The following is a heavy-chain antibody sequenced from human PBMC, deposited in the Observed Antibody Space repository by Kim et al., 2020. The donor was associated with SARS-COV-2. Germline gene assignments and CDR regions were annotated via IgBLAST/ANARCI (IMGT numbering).Heavy chain of an antibody. CDR3: ARDPAYSSFDY. V-gene: IGHV3-7*01. CDR2: INQDGSVE. D-gene: IGHD4-4*01. Sequence: GGSLRLSCAASGFTFSAFWMSWVRQAPGKGLEILANINQDGSVENYEDSVKGRFTVSRDNAENSVYLQLNSLRAEDTRVFYCARDPAYSSFDYWGQGSLV. J-gene: IGHJ4*02. CDR1: GFTFSAFW.